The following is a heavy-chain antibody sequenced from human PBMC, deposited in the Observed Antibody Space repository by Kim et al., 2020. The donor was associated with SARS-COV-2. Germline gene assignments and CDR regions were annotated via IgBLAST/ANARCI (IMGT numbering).Heavy chain of an antibody. CDR3: AIPKRGPFDY. D-gene: IGHD3-10*01. J-gene: IGHJ4*02. V-gene: IGHV1-46*01. CDR2: ST. Sequence: STSYAQKFQGRVTMTRDTSTSTVYMELSSLRSEDTAVYYCAIPKRGPFDYWGQGTLVTVSS.